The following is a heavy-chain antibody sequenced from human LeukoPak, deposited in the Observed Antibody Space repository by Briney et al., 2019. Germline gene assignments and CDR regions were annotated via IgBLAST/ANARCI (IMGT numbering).Heavy chain of an antibody. CDR2: IYYSGST. J-gene: IGHJ4*02. D-gene: IGHD2-15*01. CDR3: ARLLRGSGGVFDY. Sequence: PSGTLSLTCSVSGGSISSHYWSWIRQPPGKGLEWIGYIYYSGSTNYNPSLKSRVTISVDTSKNQLSLKVSSVTAADTAVYYCARLLRGSGGVFDYWGQGPLVTVS. CDR1: GGSISSHY. V-gene: IGHV4-59*08.